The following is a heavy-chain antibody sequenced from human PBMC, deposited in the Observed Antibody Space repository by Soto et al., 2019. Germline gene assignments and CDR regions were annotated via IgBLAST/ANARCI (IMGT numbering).Heavy chain of an antibody. V-gene: IGHV4-30-4*01. CDR3: ARDLRDYYGMDV. CDR1: GGSISSGDYY. J-gene: IGHJ6*02. Sequence: QVQLQESGPGLVKHSQTLSLTCTVSGGSISSGDYYWSWIRQPPGKGLEWIGYIYYSGSNYYNPSLKSRVTISVDTSKNQFSLQLSSVTAADTAVYYCARDLRDYYGMDVWGQGTTVTVSS. CDR2: IYYSGSN. D-gene: IGHD3-9*01.